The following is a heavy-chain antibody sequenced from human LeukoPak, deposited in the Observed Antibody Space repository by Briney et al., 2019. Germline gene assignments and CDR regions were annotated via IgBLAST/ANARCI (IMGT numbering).Heavy chain of an antibody. J-gene: IGHJ4*02. CDR1: GGSISSSSYY. D-gene: IGHD2-2*01. V-gene: IGHV4-39*01. Sequence: SETLSLTCTVSGGSISSSSYYWGWIRQPPGKGLEWIGSIYHSGSTYYNPSLKSRVTISVDTSKNQFSLKLSSVTAADTAVYYCAGGRIVVVPAALDYWGQGTLVTVSS. CDR2: IYHSGST. CDR3: AGGRIVVVPAALDY.